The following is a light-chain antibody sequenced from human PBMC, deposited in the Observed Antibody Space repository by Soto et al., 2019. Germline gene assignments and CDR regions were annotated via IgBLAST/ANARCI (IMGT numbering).Light chain of an antibody. CDR2: EVS. Sequence: QSALTQPASVSGSPGQSITISCTGTSSDVGSYNLDSWYQQHPGKAPKLMICEVSKRPSGVSNRFSGSKSGNTASLTISGLQAEDEADYYCCSYAGSSTFYVFGNGTKLTVL. CDR1: SSDVGSYNL. V-gene: IGLV2-23*02. J-gene: IGLJ1*01. CDR3: CSYAGSSTFYV.